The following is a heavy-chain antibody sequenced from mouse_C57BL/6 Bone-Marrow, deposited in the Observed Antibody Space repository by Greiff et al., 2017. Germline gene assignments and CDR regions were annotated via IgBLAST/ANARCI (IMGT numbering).Heavy chain of an antibody. CDR1: GFTFSSYA. J-gene: IGHJ4*01. Sequence: EVMLVESGGGLVKPGGSLKLSCAASGFTFSSYAMSWVRQTPEKRLEWVATISDGGSYTYYPDNVKGRFTISRDNAKNNLYLQMSHLKSEDTAMYYCARDDYGSRPEAMDYWGQGTSVTVSS. D-gene: IGHD1-1*01. CDR2: ISDGGSYT. CDR3: ARDDYGSRPEAMDY. V-gene: IGHV5-4*01.